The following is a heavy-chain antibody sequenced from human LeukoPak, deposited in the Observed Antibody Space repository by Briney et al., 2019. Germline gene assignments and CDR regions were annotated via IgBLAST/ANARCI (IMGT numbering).Heavy chain of an antibody. CDR3: AKDSRDIVVVVAATEPYYYYGMDV. Sequence: PGKSLRLSCAASGFTFSSYGMHWVRQAPGKGLEWVAVISYDGSNKYYADSVKGRFTISRDNSKNTLYLQMNSLRAEDTAVYYCAKDSRDIVVVVAATEPYYYYGMDVWGQGTTVTVSS. CDR2: ISYDGSNK. V-gene: IGHV3-30*18. CDR1: GFTFSSYG. D-gene: IGHD2-15*01. J-gene: IGHJ6*02.